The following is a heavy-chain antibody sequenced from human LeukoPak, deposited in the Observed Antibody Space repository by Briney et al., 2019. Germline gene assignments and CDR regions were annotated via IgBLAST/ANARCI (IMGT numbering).Heavy chain of an antibody. D-gene: IGHD3-10*01. V-gene: IGHV4-59*01. CDR1: GGSISTYY. CDR3: ASGGFGDPNLDY. Sequence: PSETLSLTCTLSGGSISTYYWSWVRQPPGKGLEWIGYIYYSGSTNYNPSLKSRVTISVDTSKNQFSLKLSSVTAADTAVYYCASGGFGDPNLDYWGQGTLVTVSS. J-gene: IGHJ4*02. CDR2: IYYSGST.